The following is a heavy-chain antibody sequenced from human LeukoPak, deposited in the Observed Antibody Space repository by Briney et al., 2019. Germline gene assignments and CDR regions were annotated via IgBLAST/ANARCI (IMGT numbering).Heavy chain of an antibody. CDR2: INTDGSST. Sequence: GGSLRLSCAASGFTLSSYWMHWVRQAPGKGLVWVSRINTDGSSTSYADSVKGRLTISSDNAKNTLYLQMNSLRAEDTAVYYCARADGGSSTFFDYWGQGTLVTVSS. V-gene: IGHV3-74*01. CDR3: ARADGGSSTFFDY. D-gene: IGHD2-2*01. CDR1: GFTLSSYW. J-gene: IGHJ4*02.